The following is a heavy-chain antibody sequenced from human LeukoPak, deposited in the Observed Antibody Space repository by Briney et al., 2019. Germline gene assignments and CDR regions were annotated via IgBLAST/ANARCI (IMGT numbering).Heavy chain of an antibody. D-gene: IGHD6-13*01. CDR1: GYTFTSYA. CDR2: INTNTGNP. V-gene: IGHV7-4-1*02. CDR3: ASGGIAAAGVYYYYYYYMDV. Sequence: EASVKVSCKASGYTFTSYAMNWVRQAPGQGLEWMGWINTNTGNPTYAQGFTGRFVFSLDTSVSTAYLQISSLKAEDTAVYYCASGGIAAAGVYYYYYYYMDVWGKGTTVTVSS. J-gene: IGHJ6*03.